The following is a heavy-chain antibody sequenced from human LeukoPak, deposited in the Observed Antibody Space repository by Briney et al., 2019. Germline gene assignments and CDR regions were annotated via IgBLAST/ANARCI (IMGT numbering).Heavy chain of an antibody. V-gene: IGHV3-30*02. J-gene: IGHJ4*02. D-gene: IGHD5-18*01. Sequence: GGSLRLSCVASGFTFSGYGMHWVRQAPGKGLEWVAFIRLDGSDEYYGDSVKGRFTISRDNSENTLYLQMNSLRPEDTAVYYCARDHSQNFDYWGQGTLVTVSS. CDR2: IRLDGSDE. CDR3: ARDHSQNFDY. CDR1: GFTFSGYG.